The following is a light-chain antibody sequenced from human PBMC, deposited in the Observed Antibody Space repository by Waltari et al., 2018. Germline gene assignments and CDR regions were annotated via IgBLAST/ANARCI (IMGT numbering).Light chain of an antibody. V-gene: IGKV2-30*01. Sequence: DVVMTQSPLSLSVALGQPASISCWSTQSLVYRGGDTYLHWFQQRPGQPPRRPIYKVSNRDSGVPDRFSGSGSGTDFTLKISRVEAEDVGVYYCMQSTHWPLTFGGGTKVEIK. CDR3: MQSTHWPLT. J-gene: IGKJ4*01. CDR2: KVS. CDR1: QSLVYRGGDTY.